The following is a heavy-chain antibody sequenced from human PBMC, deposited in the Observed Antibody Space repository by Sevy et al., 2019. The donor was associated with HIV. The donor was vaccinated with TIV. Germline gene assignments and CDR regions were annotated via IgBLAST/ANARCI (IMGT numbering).Heavy chain of an antibody. V-gene: IGHV3-23*01. CDR2: IFGSGGVT. Sequence: GGSLRLSCAASGITFSSHAMSWVRQAPGKGLEWVSTIFGSGGVTYYADSVKGWFTISRDYSKNRLYLQMDSLRAEDTAVYYCAGGRYDSSGSFDAFDLWGQGTTVTVSS. CDR3: AGGRYDSSGSFDAFDL. CDR1: GITFSSHA. D-gene: IGHD3-22*01. J-gene: IGHJ3*01.